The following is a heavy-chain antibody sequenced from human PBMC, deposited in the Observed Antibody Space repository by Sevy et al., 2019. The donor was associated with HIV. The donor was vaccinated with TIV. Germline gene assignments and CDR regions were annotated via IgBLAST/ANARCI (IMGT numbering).Heavy chain of an antibody. J-gene: IGHJ4*02. CDR3: ARDRQGITVAGTAIDY. D-gene: IGHD6-19*01. CDR1: GFTFSSYE. CDR2: ITLSGSTI. Sequence: GGSLRLSCTASGFTFSSYEMNWVRQAPGKGLEWVSYITLSGSTIYYADSVKGRFTIIRDNAKNSLYLQMNSLRAEDTAVYYCARDRQGITVAGTAIDYWGQGTLVTVSS. V-gene: IGHV3-48*03.